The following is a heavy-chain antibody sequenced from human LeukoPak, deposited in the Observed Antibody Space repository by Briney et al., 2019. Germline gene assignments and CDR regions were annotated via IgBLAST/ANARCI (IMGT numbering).Heavy chain of an antibody. Sequence: ASVKVSCKASGYTFTSYGISWVRQAPGQGLEWMGWISAYNGNTNYAQKLQGRVTMTTDTSTSTAYMRLRSLRSDDTAVYYCARAAPPARYCSGGSCYSGIWFDPWGQGTLVTVSS. D-gene: IGHD2-15*01. CDR3: ARAAPPARYCSGGSCYSGIWFDP. J-gene: IGHJ5*02. CDR2: ISAYNGNT. CDR1: GYTFTSYG. V-gene: IGHV1-18*01.